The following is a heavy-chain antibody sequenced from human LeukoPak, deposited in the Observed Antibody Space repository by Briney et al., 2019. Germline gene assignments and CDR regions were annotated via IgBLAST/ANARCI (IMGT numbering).Heavy chain of an antibody. CDR2: ISDSSSSI. CDR1: GFTFSSYN. Sequence: GRSLRLSCAASGFTFSSYNMNWVRQAPGKGLEWVSYISDSSSSIYYADSVKGRFTISRDNAKNSLHLQLDSLRDEDTALYYCAIDAWELPVDAFDIWGQGTMVTVSS. V-gene: IGHV3-48*02. D-gene: IGHD1-26*01. J-gene: IGHJ3*02. CDR3: AIDAWELPVDAFDI.